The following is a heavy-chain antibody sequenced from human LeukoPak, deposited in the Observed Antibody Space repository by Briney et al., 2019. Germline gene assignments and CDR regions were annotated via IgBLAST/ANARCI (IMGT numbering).Heavy chain of an antibody. CDR1: GDSISSCY. V-gene: IGHV4-59*06. CDR3: ARDLGGYGPDY. J-gene: IGHJ4*02. D-gene: IGHD5-12*01. Sequence: SETLSLTCTVSGDSISSCYWSWIRQPPGKGLEWIGYIYDSGITYYSPSLRSRVTISVDTSKNQFSLKLSSVTAADTAVYYCARDLGGYGPDYWGQGTLVTVSS. CDR2: IYDSGIT.